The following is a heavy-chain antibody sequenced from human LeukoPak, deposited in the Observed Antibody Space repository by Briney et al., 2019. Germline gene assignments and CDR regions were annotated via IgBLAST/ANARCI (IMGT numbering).Heavy chain of an antibody. CDR2: IKQGGSEK. CDR1: GFTLSSYW. D-gene: IGHD3-3*01. CDR3: AREALEWSPPYI. V-gene: IGHV3-7*01. Sequence: PGGSLRLSCAASGFTLSSYWMSWVRHAPGKGLEWVANIKQGGSEKYYVDSVKGRFAISRDNSKNTLYLQMNNMRTEDTAVYYCAREALEWSPPYIWGQGTTVTVPS. J-gene: IGHJ3*02.